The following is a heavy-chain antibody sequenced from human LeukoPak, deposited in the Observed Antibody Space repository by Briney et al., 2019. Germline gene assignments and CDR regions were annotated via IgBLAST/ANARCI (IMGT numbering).Heavy chain of an antibody. J-gene: IGHJ6*02. D-gene: IGHD1-7*01. CDR3: ARGLAGTTYYYGMDV. V-gene: IGHV4-59*12. Sequence: SETLSLACTVSGGSISSYYWSWIRQPPGKGLEWIGYIYYSGSTNYNPSLKSRVTISVDTSKNQFSLKLSSVTAADTAVYYCARGLAGTTYYYGMDVWGQGTTVTVSS. CDR1: GGSISSYY. CDR2: IYYSGST.